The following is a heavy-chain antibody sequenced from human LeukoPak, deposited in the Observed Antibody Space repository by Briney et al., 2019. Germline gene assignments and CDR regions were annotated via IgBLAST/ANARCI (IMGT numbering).Heavy chain of an antibody. J-gene: IGHJ4*02. CDR2: ISAYNGNT. CDR1: GYTFTRYG. Sequence: ASVKVSCKASGYTFTRYGISWDRQAPGLGLELMGWISAYNGNTNYAQKLQGGVTMTTDTSTSTAYMELRSLRSDDTAVYYCAREVGATTSFDYWGQGTLVTVSS. V-gene: IGHV1-18*01. CDR3: AREVGATTSFDY. D-gene: IGHD1-26*01.